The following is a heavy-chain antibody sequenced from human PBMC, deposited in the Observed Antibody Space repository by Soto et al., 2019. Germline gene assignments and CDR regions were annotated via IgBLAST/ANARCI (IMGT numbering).Heavy chain of an antibody. CDR2: VSGSGGST. J-gene: IGHJ4*02. D-gene: IGHD6-13*01. Sequence: EVQLLESGGGLVQPGGSLRLSCAAAGFTFSSYAMRWVRQAPGKGLEWVSAVSGSGGSTYYADSVKGRFTISRDNSKNTLYLQMNSLRAEDTAVYYCARRGPGTYFDYWGQGTLVTVSS. CDR3: ARRGPGTYFDY. V-gene: IGHV3-23*01. CDR1: GFTFSSYA.